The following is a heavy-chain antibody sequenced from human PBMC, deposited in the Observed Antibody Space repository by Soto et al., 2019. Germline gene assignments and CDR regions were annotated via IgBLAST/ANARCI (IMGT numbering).Heavy chain of an antibody. D-gene: IGHD2-2*01. CDR1: GGSISISVYY. Sequence: QLQLQESGPGLVKPSETLSLTCTESGGSISISVYYWVWIRQPPGKGLVWIGSISYSGTYYKPSLKSRVTISVDTPKNQFSLRLSAVTAADTAVYFCARRAGSIVVPAYSWGQGTLVTVSS. CDR2: ISYSGT. CDR3: ARRAGSIVVPAYS. V-gene: IGHV4-39*01. J-gene: IGHJ4*02.